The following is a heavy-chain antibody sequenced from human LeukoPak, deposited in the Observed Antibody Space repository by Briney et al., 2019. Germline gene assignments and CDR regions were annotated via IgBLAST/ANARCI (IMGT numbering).Heavy chain of an antibody. Sequence: GGSLRLSCAASGFTFSSYGMHWVRQAPGKGLEWVAVISYDGSNKYYADSVKGRFTISRDNSKNTLYLQMNSLRAEDTAVYYCARAFKAYCGGDCPEASAFDIWGQGTMVTVSS. D-gene: IGHD2-21*02. CDR3: ARAFKAYCGGDCPEASAFDI. CDR1: GFTFSSYG. CDR2: ISYDGSNK. J-gene: IGHJ3*02. V-gene: IGHV3-30*03.